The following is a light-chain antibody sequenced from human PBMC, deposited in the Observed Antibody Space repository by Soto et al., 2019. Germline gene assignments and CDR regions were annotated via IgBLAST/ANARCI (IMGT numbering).Light chain of an antibody. Sequence: QSALTQPPSASGSPGQSVTISCTGTSSDIGAYNSVSWYQQHPGKAPKVMIYENNKRPSGVPDRFSGSKSGNTASLTVSGLQAEDEADYYCSSYADSNSKVFGGGTKLTVL. CDR1: SSDIGAYNS. J-gene: IGLJ3*02. V-gene: IGLV2-8*01. CDR2: ENN. CDR3: SSYADSNSKV.